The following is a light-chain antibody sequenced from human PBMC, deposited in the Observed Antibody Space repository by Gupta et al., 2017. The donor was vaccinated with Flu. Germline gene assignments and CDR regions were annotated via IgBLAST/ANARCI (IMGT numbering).Light chain of an antibody. CDR3: AAWDDSRNGHWV. J-gene: IGLJ3*02. CDR2: GND. Sequence: QSVLTQAPSASGNPGQRVTISCSGTSSNIGSYSVTWYQHVPGTAPKLLVYGNDQRRSGVSGRFSGSKSGTSASLAISGLRADDEADYYCAAWDDSRNGHWVFGGGTKLTVL. CDR1: SSNIGSYS. V-gene: IGLV1-44*01.